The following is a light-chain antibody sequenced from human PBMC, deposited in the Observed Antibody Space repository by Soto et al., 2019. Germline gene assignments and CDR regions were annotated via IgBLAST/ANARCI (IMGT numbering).Light chain of an antibody. V-gene: IGLV4-69*01. CDR2: LNSDGSH. CDR1: SGHSNYA. J-gene: IGLJ2*01. Sequence: QLVLTQSPSASASLGASVKLTCTLSSGHSNYAIAWHQQQSEKGPRYLMKLNSDGSHSKGDGIPDRFSGSSSGAERYLTISSLQSDDEADYHCQTWGSGIVVFGGGTKLTVL. CDR3: QTWGSGIVV.